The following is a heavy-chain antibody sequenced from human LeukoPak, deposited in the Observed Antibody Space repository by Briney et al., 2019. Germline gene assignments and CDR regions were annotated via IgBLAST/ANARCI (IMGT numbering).Heavy chain of an antibody. CDR3: ARDPYYYDRSSYSNY. CDR2: IKQDGSEK. V-gene: IGHV3-7*01. J-gene: IGHJ4*02. CDR1: GFSFSSYW. Sequence: GGSLRLSCAASGFSFSSYWMSWVRQAPGKGLEWVAHIKQDGSEKHYVDSVKGRFTISRDNARNSLYLQMDSLRAEDTAVYYCARDPYYYDRSSYSNYWGQGTLVTVSS. D-gene: IGHD3-22*01.